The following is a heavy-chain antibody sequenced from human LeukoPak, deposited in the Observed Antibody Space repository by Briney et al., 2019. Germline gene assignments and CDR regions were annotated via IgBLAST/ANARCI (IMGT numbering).Heavy chain of an antibody. D-gene: IGHD3-3*01. Sequence: ASVKVSCKASGYTFSSYDINWVRQATGQGLEWMGWMNPNSGNTGYAQKFQGRVTMTRNTSIRTAYMELSSLRSEDTAVYYCARAKTGDYDFWSGRYSSDYGFDYWGQGTLVTVSS. CDR2: MNPNSGNT. CDR3: ARAKTGDYDFWSGRYSSDYGFDY. J-gene: IGHJ4*02. V-gene: IGHV1-8*01. CDR1: GYTFSSYD.